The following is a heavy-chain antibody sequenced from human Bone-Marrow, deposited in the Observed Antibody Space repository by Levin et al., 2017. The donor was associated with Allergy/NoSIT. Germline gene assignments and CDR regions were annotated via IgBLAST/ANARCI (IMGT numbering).Heavy chain of an antibody. D-gene: IGHD2-15*01. J-gene: IGHJ6*02. CDR2: SNPKNGDT. CDR3: VRRIIHQGPEDYYGMDV. CDR1: GYTFTDYF. Sequence: EASVKVSCKASGYTFTDYFIHWIRQAPGQGLEWMGWSNPKNGDTEYAKKFQGRVTMTRDTSINTAYIEVNTLRSDDTAVYYCVRRIIHQGPEDYYGMDVWGQGTTVTVSS. V-gene: IGHV1-2*02.